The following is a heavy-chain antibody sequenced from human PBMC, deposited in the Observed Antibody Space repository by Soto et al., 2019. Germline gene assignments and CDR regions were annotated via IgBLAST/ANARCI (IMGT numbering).Heavy chain of an antibody. CDR1: GGSISTSSHY. CDR2: IYYSGST. Sequence: SETLSLTCTVSGGSISTSSHYWGWIRQPPGKGLEWIGYIYYSGSTYYNPSLKSRVTISVDTSKSQFSLKLSSVTAADTAVYYCASLFYYDSSGFYYFFDYWGQGTLVTVSS. CDR3: ASLFYYDSSGFYYFFDY. D-gene: IGHD3-22*01. J-gene: IGHJ4*02. V-gene: IGHV4-39*01.